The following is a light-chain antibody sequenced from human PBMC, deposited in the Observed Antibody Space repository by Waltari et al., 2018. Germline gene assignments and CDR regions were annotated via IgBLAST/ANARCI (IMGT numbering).Light chain of an antibody. CDR2: YDD. J-gene: IGLJ3*02. CDR1: SPNIGANP. V-gene: IGLV1-36*01. Sequence: QSVLTQPHSVSEAPRQRVTISCSGSSPNIGANPVNWYQQLPGKAPKLLIYYDDLLPSGVSDRFSGSKSGTSASLAISGLQSEDEADYYCAAWDDSLNGWVFGGGTKLTVL. CDR3: AAWDDSLNGWV.